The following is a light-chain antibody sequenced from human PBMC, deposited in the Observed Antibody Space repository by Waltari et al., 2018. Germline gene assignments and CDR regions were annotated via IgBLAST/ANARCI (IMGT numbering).Light chain of an antibody. CDR2: DVS. Sequence: QSALTQPASVSGSPGQSITISCTGTSSDVGGYNYVSLYQQHPGKAPKLMIYDVSKRPSGVSNRFSCSKSGNPAYLTISGLQAEDEADYYCSSYTSSSTWVFGGGTKLTVL. V-gene: IGLV2-14*01. CDR3: SSYTSSSTWV. CDR1: SSDVGGYNY. J-gene: IGLJ3*02.